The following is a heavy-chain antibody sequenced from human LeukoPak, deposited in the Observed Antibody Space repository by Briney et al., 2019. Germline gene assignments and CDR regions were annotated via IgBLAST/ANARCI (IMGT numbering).Heavy chain of an antibody. Sequence: PSETLSLTCTVSGGSIRSSSHYWGWIRQPPGKGLEWIATIHYSGSTYYNASLKSRVTISVDTSKNQFSLKLSSVTAADTAVYYCARERDDYGGNSDWYFDLWGRGTLVTVSS. CDR2: IHYSGST. V-gene: IGHV4-39*07. CDR3: ARERDDYGGNSDWYFDL. CDR1: GGSIRSSSHY. J-gene: IGHJ2*01. D-gene: IGHD4-23*01.